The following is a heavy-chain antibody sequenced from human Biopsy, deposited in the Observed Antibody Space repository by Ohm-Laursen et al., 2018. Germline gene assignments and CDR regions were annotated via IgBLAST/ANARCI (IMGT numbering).Heavy chain of an antibody. Sequence: GASVKASCKASGYTFTSYYMHWARQAPGQGLEWMGIINLSGGSTTYAQKFQGRVTMTRDTSTSTVYMELSSLRSEDTAVYYCARNAWPTLSTMIVVVKGFNWFDPWGQGTLVTVSS. CDR3: ARNAWPTLSTMIVVVKGFNWFDP. CDR2: INLSGGST. D-gene: IGHD3-22*01. CDR1: GYTFTSYY. V-gene: IGHV1-46*01. J-gene: IGHJ5*02.